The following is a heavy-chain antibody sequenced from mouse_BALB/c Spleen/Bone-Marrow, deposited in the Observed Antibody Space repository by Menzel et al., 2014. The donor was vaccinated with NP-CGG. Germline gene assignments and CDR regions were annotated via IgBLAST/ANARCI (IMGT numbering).Heavy chain of an antibody. CDR2: INNGGTYT. CDR1: GFTFSSYG. Sequence: VHVKQSGGDLVKPGGSLKLSCAASGFTFSSYGMSWVRQTPDKRLEWVATINNGGTYTYYPDSVKGRFTISRDNAKNTLYLQMSSLKSEDTAMYYCALNWDSAYWGQGTLVTVSA. D-gene: IGHD4-1*02. CDR3: ALNWDSAY. J-gene: IGHJ3*01. V-gene: IGHV5-6*01.